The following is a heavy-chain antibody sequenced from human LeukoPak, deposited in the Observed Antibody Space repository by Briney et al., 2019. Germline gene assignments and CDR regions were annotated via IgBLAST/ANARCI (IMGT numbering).Heavy chain of an antibody. D-gene: IGHD3-10*01. CDR3: ARDRGTMVRGVKFDP. CDR1: GGSISSSSYY. J-gene: IGHJ5*02. Sequence: PSETLSLTCTVSGGSISSSSYYWGWIRQPPGKGLEWIGSIYYSGSTYYNPSLKSRVTISVDTSKNQFSLKLSSVTAADTAVYYCARDRGTMVRGVKFDPWGQGTLVTVSP. V-gene: IGHV4-39*07. CDR2: IYYSGST.